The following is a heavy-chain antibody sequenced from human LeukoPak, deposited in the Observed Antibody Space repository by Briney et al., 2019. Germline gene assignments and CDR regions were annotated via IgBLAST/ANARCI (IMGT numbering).Heavy chain of an antibody. V-gene: IGHV3-23*01. CDR1: GFTFSSYA. J-gene: IGHJ4*02. CDR3: AKDPYYEEGNEYYYDSSGYPPDY. D-gene: IGHD3-22*01. CDR2: ISGSGGST. Sequence: GGSLRLSCAASGFTFSSYAMSWVRQAPGKGLEWVSAISGSGGSTYYADSVKGRFTISRDNSKNTLYLQMNSLRAEDTAVYYCAKDPYYEEGNEYYYDSSGYPPDYWGQGTLVTVSS.